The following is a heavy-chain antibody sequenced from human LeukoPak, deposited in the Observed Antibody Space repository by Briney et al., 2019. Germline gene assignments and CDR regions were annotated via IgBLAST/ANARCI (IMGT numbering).Heavy chain of an antibody. J-gene: IGHJ5*02. CDR1: GYTLTELS. V-gene: IGHV1-24*01. Sequence: GASVKVSCKVSGYTLTELSMHWVRQAPGKGPEWMGGFDPEDGETIYAQKFQGRVTMTEDTSTDTAYMELSSLRSEDTAVYYCATDPGIAAAGNSNWFDPWGQGTLVTVSS. D-gene: IGHD6-13*01. CDR2: FDPEDGET. CDR3: ATDPGIAAAGNSNWFDP.